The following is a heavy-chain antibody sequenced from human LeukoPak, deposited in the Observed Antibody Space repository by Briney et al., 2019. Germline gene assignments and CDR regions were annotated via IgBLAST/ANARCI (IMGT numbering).Heavy chain of an antibody. J-gene: IGHJ4*02. CDR3: AREDAGYSSSWYPSGFDY. V-gene: IGHV4-30-4*02. CDR2: IYYSGST. Sequence: SETLSLTCTVSGGSISSGDYYWSWIRQPPGKGLEWIGYIYYSGSTYYNPSLKSRVTISVDTSKNQFSLKLSSVTAADTAVYYCAREDAGYSSSWYPSGFDYWGQGTLVTVSS. D-gene: IGHD6-13*01. CDR1: GGSISSGDYY.